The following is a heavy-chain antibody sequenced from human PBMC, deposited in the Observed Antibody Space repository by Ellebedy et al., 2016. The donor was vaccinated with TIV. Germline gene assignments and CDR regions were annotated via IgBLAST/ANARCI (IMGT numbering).Heavy chain of an antibody. CDR1: GFTFSSYA. Sequence: GGSLRLSXAPSGFTFSSYAMHWVRQAPGKGLEWVAVISYDGSNKYYADSVKGRFTISRDNSKNTLYLQMTSLRAEDTAVYYCATELLWFGESPGAFDIWGQGTMVTVSS. D-gene: IGHD3-10*01. CDR3: ATELLWFGESPGAFDI. J-gene: IGHJ3*02. V-gene: IGHV3-30-3*01. CDR2: ISYDGSNK.